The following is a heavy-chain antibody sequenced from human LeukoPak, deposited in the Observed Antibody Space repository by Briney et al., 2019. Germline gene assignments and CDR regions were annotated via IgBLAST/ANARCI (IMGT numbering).Heavy chain of an antibody. CDR3: ARETPYYYDSSDAFDI. D-gene: IGHD3-22*01. J-gene: IGHJ3*02. Sequence: GGSLRPSCAASGFTFSSYWMSWVRQAPGKGLEWVASIKHDGSEKYYVDSVKGRFTISRDNAKKSLYLQMNSLRAEDTAVYYCARETPYYYDSSDAFDIWGQGTMVTVSS. CDR1: GFTFSSYW. V-gene: IGHV3-7*03. CDR2: IKHDGSEK.